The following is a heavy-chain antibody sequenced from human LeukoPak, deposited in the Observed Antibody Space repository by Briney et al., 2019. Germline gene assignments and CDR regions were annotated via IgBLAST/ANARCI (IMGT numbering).Heavy chain of an antibody. J-gene: IGHJ4*02. CDR3: AREYSGYDDSFLDY. V-gene: IGHV3-21*01. Sequence: GGSLRLSCAASGFTFSSYSMNWVRQAPGKGLEWVSSISSSSSYIYYADSVKGRFTISRDNAKNSLYLQMNSLRAEDTAVYYCAREYSGYDDSFLDYWGQGTLVTVSS. D-gene: IGHD5-12*01. CDR2: ISSSSSYI. CDR1: GFTFSSYS.